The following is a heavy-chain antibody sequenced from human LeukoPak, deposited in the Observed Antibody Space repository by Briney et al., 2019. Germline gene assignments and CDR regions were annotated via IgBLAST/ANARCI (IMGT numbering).Heavy chain of an antibody. D-gene: IGHD3-10*01. CDR2: IYYSGST. V-gene: IGHV4-59*04. CDR1: GGSISSFY. CDR3: ARDVVLWFGELPRWFDP. Sequence: SETLSLTCTVSGGSISSFYWNWIRQPPGKGLEWIGYIYYSGSTYYNPSLKSRVTISVDTSKNQFSLKLSSVTAADTAVYYCARDVVLWFGELPRWFDPWGQGTLVTVSS. J-gene: IGHJ5*02.